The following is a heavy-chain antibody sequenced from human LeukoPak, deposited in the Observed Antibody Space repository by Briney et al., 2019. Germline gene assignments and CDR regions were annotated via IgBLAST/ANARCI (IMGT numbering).Heavy chain of an antibody. D-gene: IGHD6-19*01. J-gene: IGHJ5*02. CDR3: ARTIGWYPNWFDP. CDR2: INHSGST. Sequence: KTSETLSLTCAVYGGSFSGYYWSWIRHPPGKGLEWIGEINHSGSTNYNPSLKSRVTISVDTSKNQFSLKLSSVTAADTAVYYRARTIGWYPNWFDPWGQGTLVTVSS. CDR1: GGSFSGYY. V-gene: IGHV4-34*01.